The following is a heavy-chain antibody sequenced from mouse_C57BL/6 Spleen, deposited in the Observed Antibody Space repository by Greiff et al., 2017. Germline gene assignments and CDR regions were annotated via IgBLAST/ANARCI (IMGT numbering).Heavy chain of an antibody. Sequence: EVQLQQSGPELVKPGASVKISCKASGYTFTDYYMNWVKQSHGKSLEWIGDINPNNGGTSYNQKFKGKATLTVDKSSSTAYMELRSLTSEGSAVYYCARNYGDYEGAMDYWGQGTSVTVSS. CDR1: GYTFTDYY. V-gene: IGHV1-26*01. D-gene: IGHD2-13*01. CDR2: INPNNGGT. CDR3: ARNYGDYEGAMDY. J-gene: IGHJ4*01.